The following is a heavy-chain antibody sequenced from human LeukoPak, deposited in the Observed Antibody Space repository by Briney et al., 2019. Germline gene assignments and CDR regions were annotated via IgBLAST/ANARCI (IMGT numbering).Heavy chain of an antibody. Sequence: ASVKVSCKVSGYTLTELSMHWVRQAPGKGLEWMGGFDPEDGETIYAQKFQGRVTMTEDTSTDTAHMELSSLRSEDTAVYYCATGSSRSGYYPFDYWGQGTLVTVSS. D-gene: IGHD3-22*01. V-gene: IGHV1-24*01. J-gene: IGHJ4*02. CDR1: GYTLTELS. CDR3: ATGSSRSGYYPFDY. CDR2: FDPEDGET.